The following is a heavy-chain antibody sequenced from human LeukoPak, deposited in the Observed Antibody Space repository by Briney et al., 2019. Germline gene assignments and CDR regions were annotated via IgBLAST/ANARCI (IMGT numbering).Heavy chain of an antibody. CDR2: ISGSGGST. J-gene: IGHJ3*02. CDR3: AKLGDSSSWYGEGPYDAFDI. CDR1: GFTFSSCA. V-gene: IGHV3-23*01. D-gene: IGHD6-13*01. Sequence: GGSLRLSCAASGFTFSSCAMSWVRQAPGKGLEWVSAISGSGGSTYYADSVKGRFTISRDNSKNTLYLQMNSLRAEDTAVYYCAKLGDSSSWYGEGPYDAFDIWGQGTMVTVSS.